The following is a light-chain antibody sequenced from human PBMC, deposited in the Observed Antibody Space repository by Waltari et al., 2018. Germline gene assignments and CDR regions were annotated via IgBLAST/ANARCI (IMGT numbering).Light chain of an antibody. CDR3: SSQSSNDVVL. CDR2: DVS. J-gene: IGLJ2*01. Sequence: QSALTQPASVSGSPGQSVTIFCAGTSNDVGGYNSVSWYQEHPCQAPRVIIYDVSDRPSGVSDGFSGSKSGNTASLTISGLQAEDEADYYCSSQSSNDVVLFGGGTKLTVL. CDR1: SNDVGGYNS. V-gene: IGLV2-14*01.